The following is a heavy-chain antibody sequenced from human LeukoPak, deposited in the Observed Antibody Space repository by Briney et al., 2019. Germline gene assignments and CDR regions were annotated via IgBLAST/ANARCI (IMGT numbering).Heavy chain of an antibody. D-gene: IGHD2-2*01. Sequence: GESLKISCKGSGYSFASYWIAWVRQMPGKGLEWMRINHPGASDTRYSPSLQGQVTISADKSISTAYLQRSGLKASDTAMYYCARHYSPAGAMYDFDYRGQGTLVIGS. CDR3: ARHYSPAGAMYDFDY. CDR1: GYSFASYW. J-gene: IGHJ4*02. V-gene: IGHV5-51*01. CDR2: NHPGASDT.